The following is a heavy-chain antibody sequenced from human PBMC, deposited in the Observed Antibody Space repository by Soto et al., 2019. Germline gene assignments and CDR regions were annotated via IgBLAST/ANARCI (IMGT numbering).Heavy chain of an antibody. Sequence: EVQLVQSGAEVKKPGESLKISCKGSGYSFTSYWIGWVRQMPGKGLEWMGIIYPGDSDTRYSPSFQGQVTISADKSISTAYLQWSSLKASDTAMYYCARPINTAMVIDAFDTWGQGTMVTVSS. CDR3: ARPINTAMVIDAFDT. CDR1: GYSFTSYW. CDR2: IYPGDSDT. V-gene: IGHV5-51*01. J-gene: IGHJ3*02. D-gene: IGHD5-18*01.